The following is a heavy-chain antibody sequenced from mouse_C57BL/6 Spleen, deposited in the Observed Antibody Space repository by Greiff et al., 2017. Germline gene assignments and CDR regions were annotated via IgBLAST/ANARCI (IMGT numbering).Heavy chain of an antibody. CDR3: ARGATVVAKGGDY. CDR1: GYTFTSYW. V-gene: IGHV1-55*01. D-gene: IGHD1-1*01. CDR2: IYPGSGST. Sequence: VQLQQPGAELVKPGASVKMSCKASGYTFTSYWITWVKQRPGQGLEWIGDIYPGSGSTNYNEKFKSKATLTVDTSSSTACMQLSSLTSEDSAVYYCARGATVVAKGGDYWGQGTTLTVSS. J-gene: IGHJ2*01.